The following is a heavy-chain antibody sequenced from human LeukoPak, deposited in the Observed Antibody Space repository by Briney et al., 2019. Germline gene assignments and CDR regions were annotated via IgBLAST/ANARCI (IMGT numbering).Heavy chain of an antibody. Sequence: PGGSLRLSCAASGFTSSSYGMHWVRQAPGKGLEWVAVISYDGSNKYYADSVKGRFTISRDNSKNTLYLQMNSLRAEDTAVYYCAKSGGGLSTNYYYYGMDVWGQGTTVTVSS. CDR1: GFTSSSYG. D-gene: IGHD2-15*01. CDR2: ISYDGSNK. J-gene: IGHJ6*02. V-gene: IGHV3-30*18. CDR3: AKSGGGLSTNYYYYGMDV.